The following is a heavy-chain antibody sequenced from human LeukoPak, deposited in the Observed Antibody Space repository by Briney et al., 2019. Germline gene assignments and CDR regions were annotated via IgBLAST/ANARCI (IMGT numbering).Heavy chain of an antibody. CDR1: GGSISSGGYY. J-gene: IGHJ4*02. CDR2: IYYSGST. Sequence: PSETLSLTCTVSGGSISSGGYYWSWIRQHPGKGLEWIGYIYYSGSTNYNPSLKSRVTISVDTSKNQFSLKLSSVTAADTAVYYCARGHGSGWSDFDYWGQGTLVTVSS. V-gene: IGHV4-61*08. D-gene: IGHD6-19*01. CDR3: ARGHGSGWSDFDY.